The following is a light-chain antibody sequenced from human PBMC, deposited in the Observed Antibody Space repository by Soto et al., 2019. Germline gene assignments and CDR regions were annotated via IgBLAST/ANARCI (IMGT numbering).Light chain of an antibody. V-gene: IGKV1-39*01. CDR1: QSITIY. CDR3: QQSFTTPPT. J-gene: IGKJ4*01. CDR2: AAS. Sequence: DIQMTQSPSSLSPSVGDRVTITCRASQSITIYLNWYQQKPGNAPKLLISAASSLQSGVPSRFSGSGSGTDFTLTISSLQPEDFATYYCQQSFTTPPTFGGGTKVEIK.